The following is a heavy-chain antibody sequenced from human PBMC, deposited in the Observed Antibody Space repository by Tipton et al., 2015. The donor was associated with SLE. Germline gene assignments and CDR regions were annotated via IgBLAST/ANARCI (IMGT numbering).Heavy chain of an antibody. J-gene: IGHJ4*02. CDR1: GGSISSSIPH. D-gene: IGHD6-19*01. V-gene: IGHV4-39*07. Sequence: TLSLTCTVSGGSISSSIPHWTWIRQPPGQGLEWIGEIADTGSPNYNPSLKSRVTISLDTSKNQFSLKLSSVTAADTAVYYCARDHPVAGPFDYWGQGTLVTVSS. CDR3: ARDHPVAGPFDY. CDR2: IADTGSP.